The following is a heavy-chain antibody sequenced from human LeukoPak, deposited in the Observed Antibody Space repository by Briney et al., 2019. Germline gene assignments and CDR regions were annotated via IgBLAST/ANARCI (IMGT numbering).Heavy chain of an antibody. D-gene: IGHD2-2*01. J-gene: IGHJ6*02. CDR3: ARDRVVVPAAIDYGMDV. V-gene: IGHV3-53*01. CDR1: GFTVSSNY. CDR2: IYSGGST. Sequence: GGSLRLSCAASGFTVSSNYMSWVRQAPGKGLEWVSVIYSGGSTYYADSVKGRFTISRDNSKNTLYLQMNSLRAEDTAVYYCARDRVVVPAAIDYGMDVGGQGTTVTVSS.